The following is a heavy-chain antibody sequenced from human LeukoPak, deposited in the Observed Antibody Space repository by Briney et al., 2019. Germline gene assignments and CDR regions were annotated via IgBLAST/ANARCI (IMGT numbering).Heavy chain of an antibody. V-gene: IGHV3-74*01. CDR3: SRSLADYFDSSGYFAY. D-gene: IGHD3-22*01. J-gene: IGHJ4*02. CDR1: GFTFSTYW. Sequence: PGGSLRLSCAASGFTFSTYWMHWVRQAPGKGLVWVSRINSDGSGTSYADSVKGRFTISRDNAKKTLYLQMNSLRAEDTAVYYCSRSLADYFDSSGYFAYWGQGTLVTVSS. CDR2: INSDGSGT.